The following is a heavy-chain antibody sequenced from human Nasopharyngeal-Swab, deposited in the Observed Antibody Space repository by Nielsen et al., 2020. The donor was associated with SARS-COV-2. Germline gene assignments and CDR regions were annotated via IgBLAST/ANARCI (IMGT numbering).Heavy chain of an antibody. CDR2: ISFAGTNK. J-gene: IGHJ3*01. V-gene: IGHV3-30*04. CDR1: GFIFHSFA. Sequence: GESLKISCAASGFIFHSFAMHWVRQSPGKGPEWVALISFAGTNKYYAGSVRGRFTISRDTSKDTLYLQMNNLRAEDTAVYYCVRDRDIFGYDSSGYYGADAFDLWGQGTMVTVSA. D-gene: IGHD3-22*01. CDR3: VRDRDIFGYDSSGYYGADAFDL.